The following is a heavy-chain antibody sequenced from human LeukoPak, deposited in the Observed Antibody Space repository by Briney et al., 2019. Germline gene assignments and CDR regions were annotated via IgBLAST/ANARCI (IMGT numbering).Heavy chain of an antibody. CDR2: IYHSGST. V-gene: IGHV4-38-2*02. D-gene: IGHD2-15*01. Sequence: SETLSLTCTVSGYSISSGYYWGWIRQPPGKGLEWIGSIYHSGSTYYNPSLKSRVTISVDTSKNQFSLKLSSVTAADTAVYHCARNAAHEYYFDYWGQGTLVTVSS. J-gene: IGHJ4*02. CDR3: ARNAAHEYYFDY. CDR1: GYSISSGYY.